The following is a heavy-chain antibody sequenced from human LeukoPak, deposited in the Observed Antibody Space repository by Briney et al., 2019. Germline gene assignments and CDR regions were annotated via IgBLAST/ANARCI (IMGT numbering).Heavy chain of an antibody. CDR1: GGDLSNYS. Sequence: SVKVSCTTSGGDLSNYSISWVRQAPGQGLEWMGGFIPTYDTGNAAPRFRGRVTITTDGLTSTAYMELSSLRSDDTAVYYCALLRGTRFPMDHWGQGTLVTVSS. J-gene: IGHJ4*02. CDR3: ALLRGTRFPMDH. D-gene: IGHD3-3*01. CDR2: FIPTYDTG. V-gene: IGHV1-69*05.